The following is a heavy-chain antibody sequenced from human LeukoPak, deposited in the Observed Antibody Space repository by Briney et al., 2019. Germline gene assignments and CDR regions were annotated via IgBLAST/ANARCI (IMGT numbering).Heavy chain of an antibody. V-gene: IGHV4-61*02. CDR3: ARLVIANNWFDT. J-gene: IGHJ5*02. CDR1: GGSISSGSYY. D-gene: IGHD2-21*01. CDR2: IYTSGST. Sequence: ASDTLSLTCTVSGGSISSGSYYWSWIGQPPGKGLEWIGRIYTSGSTNYNPSLKSRVTISVDTSKNQFSLKLSSVTAADTAVYYCARLVIANNWFDTWGQGTLVTVSS.